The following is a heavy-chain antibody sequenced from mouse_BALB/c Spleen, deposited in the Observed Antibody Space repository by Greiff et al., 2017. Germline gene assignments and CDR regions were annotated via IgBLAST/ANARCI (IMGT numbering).Heavy chain of an antibody. J-gene: IGHJ3*01. CDR1: GFSLTGYG. CDR3: AREDVDGSYGDWFDY. D-gene: IGHD1-1*02. Sequence: VQRVESGPGLVAPSQCLPITCTASGFSLTGYGVNWVRQPPGKGLEWLGMIWGDGSTDYNSALKSRLRNSKDNSKSQVFLKMISLQTDDTAWYYGAREDVDGSYGDWFDYWGKGTLVTVSA. V-gene: IGHV2-6-7*01. CDR2: IWGDGST.